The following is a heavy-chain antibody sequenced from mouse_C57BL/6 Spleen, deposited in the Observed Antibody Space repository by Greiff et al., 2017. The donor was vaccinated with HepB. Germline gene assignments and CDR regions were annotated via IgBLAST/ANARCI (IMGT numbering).Heavy chain of an antibody. CDR2: IDPSDSYT. CDR3: ARYPIAY. Sequence: VQLQQSGAELVKPGASVKLSCKASGYTFTSYWMQWVKQRPGQGLEWIGEIDPSDSYTNYNQKFKGKATLTVDTSSSTAYMQLSSLTSEDSAVYYCARYPIAYWGQGTLVTVSA. CDR1: GYTFTSYW. V-gene: IGHV1-50*01. J-gene: IGHJ3*01.